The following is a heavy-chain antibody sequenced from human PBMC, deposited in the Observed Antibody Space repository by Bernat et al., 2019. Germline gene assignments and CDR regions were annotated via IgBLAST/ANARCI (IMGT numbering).Heavy chain of an antibody. CDR1: GFTFSSYG. Sequence: QVQLVESGGGVVQPGRSLRLSCAASGFTFSSYGMHWVRQAPGKGLEWVAVIWYDGSNKYYADSVKGRFTISRDNSKNTLYLQMNSLRAEDTAVYYSARDHLAPRPGWFDPWGQGTLVTVSS. CDR2: IWYDGSNK. CDR3: ARDHLAPRPGWFDP. J-gene: IGHJ5*02. D-gene: IGHD6-6*01. V-gene: IGHV3-33*01.